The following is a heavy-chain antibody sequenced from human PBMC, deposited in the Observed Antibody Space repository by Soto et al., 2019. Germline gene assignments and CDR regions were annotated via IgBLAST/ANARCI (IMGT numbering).Heavy chain of an antibody. V-gene: IGHV3-11*01. D-gene: IGHD6-13*01. J-gene: IGHJ4*02. CDR1: GFTFSDYY. CDR3: ARKPYSSGWSDY. Sequence: QVQLVEAGGGLVNPGGALRLSCAASGFTFSDYYMSWIRQAPGKGLEWVSYISSSGSTIYYADSVKGRFTIARDNAKNSLYLQMNSLRAEDTAVYYCARKPYSSGWSDYWGQGTLVTVSS. CDR2: ISSSGSTI.